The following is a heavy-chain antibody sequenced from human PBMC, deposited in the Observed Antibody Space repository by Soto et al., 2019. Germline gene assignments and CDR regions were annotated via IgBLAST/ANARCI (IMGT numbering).Heavy chain of an antibody. V-gene: IGHV4-34*01. D-gene: IGHD3-22*01. CDR3: ARGFPYYYDSSGYYDY. Sequence: SETLSLTCAVYCGSFIGYYWSWIRQPPGKGLEWIGEINHSGSTNYNPSLKSRVTISVDTSKNQFSLKLSSVTAADTAVYYCARGFPYYYDSSGYYDYWGQGTLVTVSS. CDR2: INHSGST. CDR1: CGSFIGYY. J-gene: IGHJ4*02.